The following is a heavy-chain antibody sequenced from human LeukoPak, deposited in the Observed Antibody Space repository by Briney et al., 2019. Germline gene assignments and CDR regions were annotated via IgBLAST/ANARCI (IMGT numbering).Heavy chain of an antibody. Sequence: SVKVSCKASGGTLSRYAICWVLEAPGQGVECGGGFIPIFGTANYAQKCQGRATITTDESTSTAYMELSSLISEDTAVYYCATRHYRGYSYGYNYYYSMDVWGKGTTVTVSS. CDR1: GGTLSRYA. CDR3: ATRHYRGYSYGYNYYYSMDV. CDR2: FIPIFGTA. V-gene: IGHV1-69*05. D-gene: IGHD5-18*01. J-gene: IGHJ6*03.